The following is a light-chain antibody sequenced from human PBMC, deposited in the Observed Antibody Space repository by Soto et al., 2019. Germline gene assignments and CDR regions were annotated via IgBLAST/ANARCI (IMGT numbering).Light chain of an antibody. J-gene: IGKJ1*01. Sequence: IPLAHSPSLLSTSVGERVTITCRASQGINRFLAWYQQKPGKAPKLLIYKASTLKSGVPSRFSGSGSGTEFTLTISSLQPDDFATYYCQHYNSYSEAFGQGTKVDI. V-gene: IGKV1-5*03. CDR3: QHYNSYSEA. CDR1: QGINRF. CDR2: KAS.